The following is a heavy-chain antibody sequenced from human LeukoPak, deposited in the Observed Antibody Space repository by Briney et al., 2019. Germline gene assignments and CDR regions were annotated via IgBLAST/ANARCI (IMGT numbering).Heavy chain of an antibody. Sequence: GGSLRLSCAASGFRFSGYWMTWVRQAPGKGLEWVSDISNSGSISNYADSVKGRFTISRDNAKNSLYLQMNSLRAEDTAVYYCASGSYYGGYWGQGSLVTVSS. CDR3: ASGSYYGGY. D-gene: IGHD1-26*01. CDR1: GFRFSGYW. J-gene: IGHJ4*02. CDR2: ISNSGSIS. V-gene: IGHV3-11*01.